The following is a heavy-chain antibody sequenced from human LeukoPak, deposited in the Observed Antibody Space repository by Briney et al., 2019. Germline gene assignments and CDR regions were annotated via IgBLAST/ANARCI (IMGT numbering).Heavy chain of an antibody. D-gene: IGHD3-22*01. CDR3: AREFPRSVYDSSGYYRSYLNY. V-gene: IGHV1-69*04. CDR2: IIPILGIA. J-gene: IGHJ4*02. Sequence: SVKVSCKASVGTFSSYTISWVRQAPGQGLEWMGRIIPILGIANYAQKFQGRVTITADKSTSTAYMELSSLRSEDTAVYYCAREFPRSVYDSSGYYRSYLNYWGQGTLVTVSS. CDR1: VGTFSSYT.